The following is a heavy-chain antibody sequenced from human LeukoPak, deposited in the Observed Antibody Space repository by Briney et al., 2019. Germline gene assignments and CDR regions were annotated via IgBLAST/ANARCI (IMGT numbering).Heavy chain of an antibody. J-gene: IGHJ4*02. D-gene: IGHD5-12*01. Sequence: GGSLRFSCAASGFTFSTYSMNWLRLAPGKGLEWVSSISPDSNYKYYVDSVKGRFTISRDNAKSSLYLQMNSLRAEDTAVYYCVRGGYRGFDYEYWGQGTLVTVSS. V-gene: IGHV3-21*01. CDR3: VRGGYRGFDYEY. CDR2: ISPDSNYK. CDR1: GFTFSTYS.